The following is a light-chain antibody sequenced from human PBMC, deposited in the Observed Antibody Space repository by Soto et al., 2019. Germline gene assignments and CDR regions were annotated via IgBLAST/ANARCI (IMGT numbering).Light chain of an antibody. CDR2: SAS. CDR3: QQYNNWPPIN. Sequence: EIVLTQSPATLSLSPVETSTLSCRASQSVSSKLAWYQQKPGQAPRLLIYSASTRATGIPARFSGSGSGTEFTLTISSLQSEDFAVYYCQQYNNWPPINFGQGTRLEIK. J-gene: IGKJ5*01. CDR1: QSVSSK. V-gene: IGKV3-15*01.